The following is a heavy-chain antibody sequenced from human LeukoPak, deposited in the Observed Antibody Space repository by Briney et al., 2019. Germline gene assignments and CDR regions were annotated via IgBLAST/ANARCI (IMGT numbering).Heavy chain of an antibody. V-gene: IGHV3-33*01. CDR3: ARADFWSGHYYYFYGMDV. Sequence: SGGSLRLSCVASGFPFSSYGMHWVRQAPGKGLEWVAVIWFDGNNEYYADSVRGRFTISRDNSKNTLYLRMDSLRAEDTAIYYCARADFWSGHYYYFYGMDVWGQGTTLTVSS. D-gene: IGHD3-3*01. CDR1: GFPFSSYG. CDR2: IWFDGNNE. J-gene: IGHJ6*02.